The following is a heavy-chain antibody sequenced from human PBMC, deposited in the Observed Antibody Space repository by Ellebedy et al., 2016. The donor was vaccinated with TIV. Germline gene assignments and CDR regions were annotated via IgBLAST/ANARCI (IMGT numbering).Heavy chain of an antibody. V-gene: IGHV3-33*01. J-gene: IGHJ4*02. Sequence: PGGSLRLSCAASGFTFSSYAMHWVRQAPGKGLEWVAVIWYDGSNKYYADSVKGRFTISRDNSKNTLSLQMNSLRADDTALYYCARSSYCRGGSRDGVSYFDYWGQGTLVTVSS. D-gene: IGHD2-15*01. CDR3: ARSSYCRGGSRDGVSYFDY. CDR2: IWYDGSNK. CDR1: GFTFSSYA.